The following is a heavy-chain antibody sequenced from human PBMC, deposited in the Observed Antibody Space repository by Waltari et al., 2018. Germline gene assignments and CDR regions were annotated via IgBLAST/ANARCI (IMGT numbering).Heavy chain of an antibody. Sequence: QVQLVQPGAEGQTHGAPGSALSKAYGYCLLRCYFTRGRQGHGRGQGRECGVRINSNTGGTSYPQNCQGRVTMNRDTSISTAYMELSGLRSDDTALYYCTRGPPPLGSTSPMSGDWGQGTLVTVSS. CDR1: GYCLLRCY. CDR3: TRGPPPLGSTSPMSGD. D-gene: IGHD2-2*01. CDR2: INSNTGGT. V-gene: IGHV1-2*02. J-gene: IGHJ4*02.